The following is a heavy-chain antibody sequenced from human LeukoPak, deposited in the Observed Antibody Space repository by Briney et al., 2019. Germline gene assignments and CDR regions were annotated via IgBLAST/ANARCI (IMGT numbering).Heavy chain of an antibody. CDR2: IKQHGSEK. CDR3: ASIPRRTGILFDY. Sequence: GGSLRLSCAASGFIFSNYWMSWVRQAPGKGLEWVANIKQHGSEKYYVDSVKGRFTVSRDNAKNSLYLQMNNLRAEDTAVYYCASIPRRTGILFDYWGQGTLVTVSS. CDR1: GFIFSNYW. V-gene: IGHV3-7*03. D-gene: IGHD3/OR15-3a*01. J-gene: IGHJ4*02.